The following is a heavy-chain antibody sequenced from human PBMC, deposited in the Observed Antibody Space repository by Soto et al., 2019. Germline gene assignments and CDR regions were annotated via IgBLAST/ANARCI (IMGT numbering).Heavy chain of an antibody. CDR2: INHSGST. V-gene: IGHV4-34*01. CDR1: GGSFSGYY. J-gene: IGHJ6*02. D-gene: IGHD4-17*01. CDR3: ARVPSTVVSRMYGMDV. Sequence: PSETLSLTCAVYGGSFSGYYWSWIRQPPGQGLEWIGEINHSGSTNYNPSLKSRVTISVDTSKNQFSLKLSSVTAADTAVYYCARVPSTVVSRMYGMDVWGQGTTVTASS.